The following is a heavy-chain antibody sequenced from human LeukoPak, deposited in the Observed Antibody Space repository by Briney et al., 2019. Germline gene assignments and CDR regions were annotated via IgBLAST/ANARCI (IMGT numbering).Heavy chain of an antibody. CDR2: ISAYNGNT. D-gene: IGHD5-12*01. CDR3: ARVRGYSGYDLSYYYGMDV. Sequence: ASVKVSCKASGYTFTSYGISWVRQAPGQGLEWMGWISAYNGNTNYAQKLQGRVTMTTDTSTSTAYMELRSLRSDDTAVYYCARVRGYSGYDLSYYYGMDVWGQGTTVTVSS. V-gene: IGHV1-18*01. J-gene: IGHJ6*02. CDR1: GYTFTSYG.